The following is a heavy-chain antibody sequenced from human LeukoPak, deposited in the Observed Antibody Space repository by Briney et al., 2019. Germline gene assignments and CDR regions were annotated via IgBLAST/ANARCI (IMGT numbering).Heavy chain of an antibody. Sequence: SETLSLTCTVSGGSISSGDYYWSWIRQPPGKGLEWIGYIYYSGSTYYNPSLKSRVTISVDTSKNQFSLKLSSVTAADTAVYYCARDREWRSGGSCYSRWFDPWGQGTLVTVSS. D-gene: IGHD2-15*01. CDR3: ARDREWRSGGSCYSRWFDP. CDR1: GGSISSGDYY. V-gene: IGHV4-30-4*01. CDR2: IYYSGST. J-gene: IGHJ5*02.